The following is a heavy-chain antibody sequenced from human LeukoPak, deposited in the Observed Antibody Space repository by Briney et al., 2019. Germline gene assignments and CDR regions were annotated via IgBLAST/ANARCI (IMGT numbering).Heavy chain of an antibody. CDR2: IYYSGST. CDR3: ARVRWECSSTSCYRYGMDV. D-gene: IGHD2-2*01. CDR1: GGSISSYY. Sequence: SETLSLTRTVSGGSISSYYWSWIRQPPGKGLEWIGYIYYSGSTNYNPSLKSRVTISVDTSKNQFSLKLSSVTAADTAVYYCARVRWECSSTSCYRYGMDVWGQGTTVTVSS. V-gene: IGHV4-59*01. J-gene: IGHJ6*02.